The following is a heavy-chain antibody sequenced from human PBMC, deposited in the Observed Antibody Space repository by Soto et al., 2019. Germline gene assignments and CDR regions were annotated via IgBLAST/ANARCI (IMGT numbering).Heavy chain of an antibody. CDR1: GFTFGDYY. CDR3: ARHRTGTSTIFEENYFDP. D-gene: IGHD3-3*01. V-gene: IGHV3-11*01. CDR2: ISSSSGTI. Sequence: PGGSLRLSCAASGFTFGDYYMTWIRQGPGSGLEWVSYISSSSGTISYANSVKGRFTISRDNAQNSLYLQMTGLRAEDTSVYYCARHRTGTSTIFEENYFDPWGQGTLVTVSS. J-gene: IGHJ5*02.